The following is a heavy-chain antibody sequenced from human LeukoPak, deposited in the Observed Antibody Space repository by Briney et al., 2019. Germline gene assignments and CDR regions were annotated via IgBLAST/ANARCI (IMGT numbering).Heavy chain of an antibody. Sequence: SETLSLTCAVYGGSFSGYYWSWIRQPPGKGLEWIGEINHSGSTNYNPSLKSRVTISVDTSKNKFSLKLSFVTAADTAVYYCARGRITIFGVVIERRGAFDMWGQGTMVTVSS. D-gene: IGHD3-3*01. J-gene: IGHJ3*02. V-gene: IGHV4-34*01. CDR3: ARGRITIFGVVIERRGAFDM. CDR2: INHSGST. CDR1: GGSFSGYY.